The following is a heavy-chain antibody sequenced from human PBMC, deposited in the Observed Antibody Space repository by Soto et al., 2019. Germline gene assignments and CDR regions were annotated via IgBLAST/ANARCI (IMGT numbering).Heavy chain of an antibody. V-gene: IGHV4-34*01. Sequence: SETLSLTCAVYGWPFSGYYWTWIRQPPGKGLEWIGEINQSGSTNYNPSLKSRVAISVDVSKNQFSLKLTSVTAADTAVYYCARGGSRTMIVVSRAGGMDVWGQGTTVTVSS. CDR2: INQSGST. CDR3: ARGGSRTMIVVSRAGGMDV. D-gene: IGHD3-22*01. CDR1: GWPFSGYY. J-gene: IGHJ6*02.